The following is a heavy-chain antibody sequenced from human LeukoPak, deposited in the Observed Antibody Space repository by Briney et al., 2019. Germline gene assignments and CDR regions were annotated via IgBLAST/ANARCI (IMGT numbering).Heavy chain of an antibody. D-gene: IGHD3-22*01. V-gene: IGHV1-18*01. Sequence: ASVKVSCKASGYTFTSYGISWVRQAPGQELEWMGWISAYNGNTNYAQKLQGRVTMTTDTSTSTVYMELSSLRSEDTAVFYCARGVHVRKYDSNENCFDPWGQGTLVTVSS. CDR3: ARGVHVRKYDSNENCFDP. J-gene: IGHJ5*02. CDR2: ISAYNGNT. CDR1: GYTFTSYG.